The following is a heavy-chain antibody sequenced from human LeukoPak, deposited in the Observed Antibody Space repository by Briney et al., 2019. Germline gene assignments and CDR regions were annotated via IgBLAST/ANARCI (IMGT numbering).Heavy chain of an antibody. CDR1: GFTFSSYA. CDR2: LSYDGSNK. V-gene: IGHV3-30-3*01. Sequence: GGSLRLSCAAAGFTFSSYAMHWVRQAPGKGLEWVAVLSYDGSNKYYADSVKGRFTISRDSSKNTLYLQMNSLRAEDTAVYYFARDTDYRAFDIWGQGTMVTVSS. J-gene: IGHJ3*02. CDR3: ARDTDYRAFDI. D-gene: IGHD3-10*01.